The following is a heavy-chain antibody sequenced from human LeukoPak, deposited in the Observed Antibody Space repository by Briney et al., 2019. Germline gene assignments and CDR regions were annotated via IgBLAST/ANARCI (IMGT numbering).Heavy chain of an antibody. J-gene: IGHJ4*02. CDR2: ISSSSSTI. V-gene: IGHV3-48*04. CDR3: AKRAYTAMAEYYFDY. CDR1: GFTFSSYS. Sequence: GGSLRLSCAASGFTFSSYSMNWVRQAPGKGLEWVSYISSSSSTIYYADSVKGRFTISRDNAKNSLYLQMNSLRAEDTAVYYCAKRAYTAMAEYYFDYWGQGTLVTVSS. D-gene: IGHD5-18*01.